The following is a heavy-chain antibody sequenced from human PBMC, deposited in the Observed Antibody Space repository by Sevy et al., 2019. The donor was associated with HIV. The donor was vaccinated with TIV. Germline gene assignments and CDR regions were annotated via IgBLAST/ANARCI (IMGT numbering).Heavy chain of an antibody. D-gene: IGHD3-3*01. J-gene: IGHJ4*02. CDR2: INHREVT. V-gene: IGHV4-34*01. CDR3: VRFDTKIKIFGVPRGAY. Sequence: SETLSLTCTVYSGSFSDFYWNWIRQSPGKGLERIGEINHREVTKYNPSLKSRVTISADASNRQFSLKLTSVTAADTAVYYCVRFDTKIKIFGVPRGAYWGPGTLVTVSS. CDR1: SGSFSDFY.